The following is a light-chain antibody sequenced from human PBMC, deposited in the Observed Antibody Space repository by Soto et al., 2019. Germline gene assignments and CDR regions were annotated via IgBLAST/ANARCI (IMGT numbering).Light chain of an antibody. V-gene: IGKV3-15*01. CDR1: QSISTY. Sequence: EIVTTQSPASLSVSPGERATLSCRANQSISTYLAWYQQKPGQAPRLLIYGASTRATGIPVRFSGSGSGTEFTLTISSLQSEDFAVYYCQQYNNWPPGTFGQGTKVEIK. CDR3: QQYNNWPPGT. CDR2: GAS. J-gene: IGKJ1*01.